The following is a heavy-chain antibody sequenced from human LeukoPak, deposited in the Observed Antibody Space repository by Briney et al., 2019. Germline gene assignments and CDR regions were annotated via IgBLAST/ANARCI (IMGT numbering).Heavy chain of an antibody. Sequence: GGSPRLSCAASGFTFSSYAMSWVRQAPGKGLEWVSAISGSGGSTYYADSVKGRFTISRDNSKNTLYLQMNSLRAEDTAVYYCAKGRYDILTGFLRFRGQGTLVTVSS. CDR1: GFTFSSYA. V-gene: IGHV3-23*01. CDR2: ISGSGGST. D-gene: IGHD3-9*01. CDR3: AKGRYDILTGFLRF. J-gene: IGHJ4*02.